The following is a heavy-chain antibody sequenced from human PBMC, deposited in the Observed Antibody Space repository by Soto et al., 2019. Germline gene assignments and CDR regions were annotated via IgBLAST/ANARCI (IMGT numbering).Heavy chain of an antibody. V-gene: IGHV3-33*01. J-gene: IGHJ6*02. D-gene: IGHD4-4*01. CDR3: ARDWATVTTSYYYYYGMDV. CDR1: GFTFSSYG. Sequence: GGSLRLSCAASGFTFSSYGMHWVRQAPGKGLEWVAVIWYDGSNKYYADSVKGRFTISRDNSKNTLYLQMNSLRAEDTAVYYCARDWATVTTSYYYYYGMDVWGQGTTVTVSS. CDR2: IWYDGSNK.